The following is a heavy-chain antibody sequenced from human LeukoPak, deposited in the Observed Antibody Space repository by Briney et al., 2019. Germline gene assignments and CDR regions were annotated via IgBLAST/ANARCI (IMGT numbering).Heavy chain of an antibody. CDR2: IAYDGSRA. J-gene: IGHJ4*02. V-gene: IGHV3-33*01. CDR3: TRYNNDHFDY. Sequence: PGRFPRLSCAGSGFTFGGYGMHWFRQTPGKGLEWVAVIAYDGSRAFYADSVKGRFTISRDNSKNTMSVQMDDLRAEDTAVYYCTRYNNDHFDYWGQGTLVTVSS. D-gene: IGHD1-14*01. CDR1: GFTFGGYG.